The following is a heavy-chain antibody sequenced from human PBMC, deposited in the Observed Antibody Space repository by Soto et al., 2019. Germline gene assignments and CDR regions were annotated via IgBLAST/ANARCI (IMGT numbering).Heavy chain of an antibody. CDR2: IYYSGST. CDR1: GGSISSGGYY. V-gene: IGHV4-31*03. CDR3: ARADCGGDCYTLSYYYYGMDV. Sequence: QVQLQESGPGLVKPSQTLSLTCTVSGGSISSGGYYWSWIRQHPGKGLEWIGYIYYSGSTYYNPSLKSRVTISVDTSKNQFSLKLSSVTAADTAVYYCARADCGGDCYTLSYYYYGMDVWGQGTTVTVSS. J-gene: IGHJ6*02. D-gene: IGHD2-21*02.